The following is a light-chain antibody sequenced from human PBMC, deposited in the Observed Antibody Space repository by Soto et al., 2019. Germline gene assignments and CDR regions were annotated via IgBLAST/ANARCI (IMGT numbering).Light chain of an antibody. CDR1: QSVSSY. CDR2: DAS. CDR3: QQRSIWPPDT. V-gene: IGKV3-11*01. Sequence: EIVLTQSPATLSLSPGERATLSCRASQSVSSYLAWYQQKPGQAPRLLIYDASNRATGIPARFSGSGSGTDFTLTISSLEPEGFAVYYCQQRSIWPPDTFGQGTKLEIK. J-gene: IGKJ2*01.